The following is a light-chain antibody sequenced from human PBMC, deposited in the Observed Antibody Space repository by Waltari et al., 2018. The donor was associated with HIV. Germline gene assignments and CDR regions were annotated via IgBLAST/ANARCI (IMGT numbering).Light chain of an antibody. V-gene: IGLV2-11*03. CDR3: SSYAGTYVV. CDR1: SSDVGGYNY. CDR2: DVT. J-gene: IGLJ2*01. Sequence: GTSSDVGGYNYVSWYQQYPGKTPKVIIFDVTERPSGVPDRFSGSKSGNTASLTISGLQADDEADYYCSSYAGTYVVFGGGTKLTVL.